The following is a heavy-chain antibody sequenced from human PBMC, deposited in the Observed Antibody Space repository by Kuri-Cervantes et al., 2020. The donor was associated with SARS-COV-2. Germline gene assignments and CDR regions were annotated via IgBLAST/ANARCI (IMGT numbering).Heavy chain of an antibody. CDR3: ARRLGYCSSTSCYYWYLDL. CDR2: IHPGDSDT. Sequence: GESLKISCKGSGYSFTSYWIGWVRQMPGKGLEWMGIIHPGDSDTRYSPSFQGQVTISADKSISTAYLQWSSLKASDTAMYYCARRLGYCSSTSCYYWYLDLWGRGTLVTVSS. J-gene: IGHJ2*01. V-gene: IGHV5-51*01. CDR1: GYSFTSYW. D-gene: IGHD2-2*01.